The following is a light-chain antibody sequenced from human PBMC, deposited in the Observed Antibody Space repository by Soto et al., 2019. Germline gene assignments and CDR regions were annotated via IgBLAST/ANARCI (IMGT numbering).Light chain of an antibody. Sequence: QSVLTQPPSASGTPGQRVTISCSGSSSNIGSNTVNWYQHLPGTSPKLLIYSNDQRPSGVPDRFSGSKSGTSASLAISALQSEDETDYYCETWDDSLNGHVVFGAGTKLTVL. CDR1: SSNIGSNT. J-gene: IGLJ2*01. CDR3: ETWDDSLNGHVV. CDR2: SND. V-gene: IGLV1-44*01.